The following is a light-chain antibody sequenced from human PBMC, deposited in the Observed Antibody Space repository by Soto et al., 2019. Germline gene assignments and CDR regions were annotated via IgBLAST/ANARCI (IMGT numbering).Light chain of an antibody. CDR3: QQADSFPLS. CDR2: AAS. Sequence: DIQMTQSPSSLSASVGDRVTITCRASQSISKYVNWYQHKPGKAPTVLIHAASSLQSGVPSRFSGSGYGTDFTLTISSLQPEDFATYYCQQADSFPLSFGGGTKVEI. V-gene: IGKV1-39*01. J-gene: IGKJ4*01. CDR1: QSISKY.